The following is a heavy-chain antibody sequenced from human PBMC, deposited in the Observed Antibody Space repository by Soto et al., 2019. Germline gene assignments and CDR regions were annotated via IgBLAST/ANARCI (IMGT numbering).Heavy chain of an antibody. D-gene: IGHD4-17*01. J-gene: IGHJ4*02. CDR1: GFTFSSYG. CDR3: ARDQSTVTTGFDY. V-gene: IGHV3-33*01. CDR2: IWYDGSNK. Sequence: QVQLVESGGGVVQPGRSLRLSCAASGFTFSSYGMHWVRQAPGKGLELVAVIWYDGSNKYYADSVKGRFTISRDNSKNTLYLQMNSLRAEDTAVYYCARDQSTVTTGFDYCGQGTLVTVSS.